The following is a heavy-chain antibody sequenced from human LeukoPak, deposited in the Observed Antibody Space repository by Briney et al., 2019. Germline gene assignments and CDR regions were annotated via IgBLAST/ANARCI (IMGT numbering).Heavy chain of an antibody. J-gene: IGHJ3*02. CDR2: IWYDGSNK. D-gene: IGHD2-21*02. CDR1: GFTFSSYG. CDR3: ASDLLAYCGGDCPADAFDI. V-gene: IGHV3-33*01. Sequence: GGSLRLSCAASGFTFSSYGMHWVCQAPGKGLEWVAVIWYDGSNKYYADSVKGRFTISRDNSKNTLYLQMNSLRAEDTAVYYCASDLLAYCGGDCPADAFDIWGQGTMVTVSS.